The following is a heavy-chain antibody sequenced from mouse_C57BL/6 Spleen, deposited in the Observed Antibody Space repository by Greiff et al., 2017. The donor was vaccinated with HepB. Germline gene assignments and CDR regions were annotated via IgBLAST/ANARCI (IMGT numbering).Heavy chain of an antibody. CDR1: GYTFTDYE. CDR2: IDPETGGT. V-gene: IGHV1-15*01. J-gene: IGHJ3*01. Sequence: LQQSGAELVRPGASVTLSCKASGYTFTDYEMHWVKQTPVHGLEWIGAIDPETGGTAYNQKFKGKAILTADKSSSTAYMELRSLTSEDSAVDYCTREGGTIWFAYWGQGTLVTVSA. CDR3: TREGGTIWFAY. D-gene: IGHD4-1*01.